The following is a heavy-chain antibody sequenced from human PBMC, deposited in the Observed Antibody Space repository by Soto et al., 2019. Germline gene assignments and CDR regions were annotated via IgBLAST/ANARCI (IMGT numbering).Heavy chain of an antibody. CDR2: IRSKAYGGTT. V-gene: IGHV3-49*03. Sequence: SLRLSCTASGFTFGDYAMSWFRQAPGKGLEWVGFIRSKAYGGTTEYAASVKGRFTISRDDSKSIAYLQMNSLKTEDTAVYYCTRDTTYYYDSSGYYHEYFQHWGQGTLVTVSS. D-gene: IGHD3-22*01. CDR3: TRDTTYYYDSSGYYHEYFQH. CDR1: GFTFGDYA. J-gene: IGHJ1*01.